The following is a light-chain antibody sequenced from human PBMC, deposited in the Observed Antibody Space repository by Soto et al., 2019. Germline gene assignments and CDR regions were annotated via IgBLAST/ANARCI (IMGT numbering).Light chain of an antibody. CDR1: QGISNH. J-gene: IGKJ1*01. CDR3: QKYDRAPWT. CDR2: AAS. V-gene: IGKV1-27*01. Sequence: DMQMTQSPPSLSASVGDTVAITCRASQGISNHLAWYHQKPGKAPKLLIYAASTLQSGVPSRFSGSGSGTEFTLTISSLQPEDVATYYCQKYDRAPWTFGRGTKVEI.